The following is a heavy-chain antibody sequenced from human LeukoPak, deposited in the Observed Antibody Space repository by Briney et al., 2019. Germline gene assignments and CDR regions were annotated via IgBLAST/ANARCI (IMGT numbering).Heavy chain of an antibody. Sequence: SETLSLTCTVSGGSISSGSYYWSWIRQPAGKGLEWIGRIYTSGSTNCNPSLKSRVTISVDTSKNQFSLKLSSVTAADTAVYYCARGQQLEGYYFDYWGQGTLVTVSS. CDR2: IYTSGST. J-gene: IGHJ4*02. CDR1: GGSISSGSYY. D-gene: IGHD6-13*01. CDR3: ARGQQLEGYYFDY. V-gene: IGHV4-61*02.